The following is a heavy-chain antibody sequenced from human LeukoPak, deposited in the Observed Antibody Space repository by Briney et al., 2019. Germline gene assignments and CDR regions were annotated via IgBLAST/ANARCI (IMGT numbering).Heavy chain of an antibody. CDR2: ISYTGST. CDR3: ARDDDRGVTNFDP. CDR1: GGSISPYF. V-gene: IGHV4-59*01. Sequence: PSETLSLTCTVSGGSISPYFWSWIRQPPGKGLEWIGYISYTGSTNYNPSLKSRVTISVATSKNQFSLQLTSVTAADTAVYYRARDDDRGVTNFDPWGQGNLDTVSS. D-gene: IGHD3-10*01. J-gene: IGHJ5*02.